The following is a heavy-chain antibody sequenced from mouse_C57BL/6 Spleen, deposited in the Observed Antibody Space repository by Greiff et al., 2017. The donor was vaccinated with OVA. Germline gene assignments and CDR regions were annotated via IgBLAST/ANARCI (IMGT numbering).Heavy chain of an antibody. CDR1: GYTFTSYW. D-gene: IGHD1-1*01. J-gene: IGHJ4*01. Sequence: QVHVKQPGAELVKPGASVKLSCKASGYTFTSYWMHWVKQRPGQGLEWIGMIHPNSGSTNYNEKFKSKATLTVDKSSSTAYMQLSSLTSEDSAVYYGASEESHYGNDYAMDYWGQGTSVTVSS. CDR3: ASEESHYGNDYAMDY. V-gene: IGHV1-64*01. CDR2: IHPNSGST.